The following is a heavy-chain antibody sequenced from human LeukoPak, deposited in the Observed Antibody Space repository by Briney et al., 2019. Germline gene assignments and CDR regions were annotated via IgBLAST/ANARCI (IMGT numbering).Heavy chain of an antibody. V-gene: IGHV1-18*01. D-gene: IGHD6-13*01. Sequence: ASVKVSCKASGYTFTTYGISWVRQAPGQGLEWMSWISTYNTRTNYAPGFQDRVTMTTDTSTTTAYMELRSLTSDDTALYFCVGDGRSAAGGTEGYFDSWGQGTLVTVSS. J-gene: IGHJ4*02. CDR3: VGDGRSAAGGTEGYFDS. CDR1: GYTFTTYG. CDR2: ISTYNTRT.